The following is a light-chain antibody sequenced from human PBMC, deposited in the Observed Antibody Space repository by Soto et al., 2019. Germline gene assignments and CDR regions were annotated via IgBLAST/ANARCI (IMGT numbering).Light chain of an antibody. V-gene: IGKV3-11*01. CDR3: QQRSNWPPLIT. CDR1: QSVRSY. Sequence: EIVLTQSPATLSLSPGEKATLSCRASQSVRSYLVWYQQKPGQAPRLLIYDASNRATGIPARFSGSGSGTDFTLTIISLEPEDFAVYYCQQRSNWPPLITFGPGTKVDIK. J-gene: IGKJ3*01. CDR2: DAS.